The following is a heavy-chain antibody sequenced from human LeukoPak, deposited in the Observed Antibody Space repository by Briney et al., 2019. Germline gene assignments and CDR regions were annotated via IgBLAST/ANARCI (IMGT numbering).Heavy chain of an antibody. Sequence: GGSLRLSCAASGFTFSSYEMNWVRQAPGKGLEWVSYISSSGSTIYYADSVKGRFTISRDNAKNSLYLQMNSLRAEDTAVYYCAREAEDCSGGSCYSHYFDYWGQGTLVTVSS. V-gene: IGHV3-48*03. CDR1: GFTFSSYE. CDR3: AREAEDCSGGSCYSHYFDY. D-gene: IGHD2-15*01. CDR2: ISSSGSTI. J-gene: IGHJ4*02.